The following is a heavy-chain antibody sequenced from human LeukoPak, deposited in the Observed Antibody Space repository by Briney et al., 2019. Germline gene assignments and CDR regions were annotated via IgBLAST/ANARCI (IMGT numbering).Heavy chain of an antibody. Sequence: SETLSLTCIVSGGSISSDYWTWIRQPAGKGLEWIGRIYTSGTTNYNPSLKSRVTMSVDTSTNQFSLKLTSVTAADTAVYYCARKFDYWGQGRLVTVSS. V-gene: IGHV4-4*07. CDR2: IYTSGTT. CDR3: ARKFDY. CDR1: GGSISSDY. J-gene: IGHJ4*02.